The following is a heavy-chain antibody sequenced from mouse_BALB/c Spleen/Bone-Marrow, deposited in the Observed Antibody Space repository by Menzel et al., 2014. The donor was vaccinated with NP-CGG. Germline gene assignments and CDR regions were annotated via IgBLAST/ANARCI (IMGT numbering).Heavy chain of an antibody. J-gene: IGHJ2*01. CDR3: TRKYGPLYYFDY. Sequence: QVQLKQSGAELVRPRASVKLSCKASGYTFTSYWINWVKQRPGQGLEWIGNIYPSDSYTNYNQKFKDKATLTVDKSSSTAYMQLSSPTSEDSAVYYCTRKYGPLYYFDYWGQGTTLTVSS. CDR2: IYPSDSYT. V-gene: IGHV1-69*02. D-gene: IGHD2-10*02. CDR1: GYTFTSYW.